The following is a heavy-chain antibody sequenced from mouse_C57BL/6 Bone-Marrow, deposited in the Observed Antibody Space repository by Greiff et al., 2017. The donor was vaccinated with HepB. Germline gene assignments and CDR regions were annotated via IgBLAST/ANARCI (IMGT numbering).Heavy chain of an antibody. CDR1: GYTFTSYD. D-gene: IGHD1-1*01. V-gene: IGHV1-85*01. CDR2: IYPRDGST. J-gene: IGHJ1*03. CDR3: AKETYYYGSSPRYFDV. Sequence: VQLQQSGPELVKPGASVKLSCKASGYTFTSYDINWVKQRPGQGLEWIGWIYPRDGSTKYNEKFKGKATLTVDTSSSTAYMELHSLTSEDSAVYFCAKETYYYGSSPRYFDVWGTGTTVTVSS.